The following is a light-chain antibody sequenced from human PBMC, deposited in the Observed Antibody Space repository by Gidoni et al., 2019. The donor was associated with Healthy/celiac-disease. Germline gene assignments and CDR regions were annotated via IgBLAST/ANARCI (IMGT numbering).Light chain of an antibody. J-gene: IGKJ1*01. CDR2: GAS. V-gene: IGKV3-20*01. Sequence: ELVLTQPQGTLSLSPRERATLSCRASQSVSSSYLAWYQQKPGQAPRLLIYGASSRATGIPDRFSGSGSGTDFTLTISRLEPEDFAVYYCQQYGSSPRTFGQXTKVEIK. CDR1: QSVSSSY. CDR3: QQYGSSPRT.